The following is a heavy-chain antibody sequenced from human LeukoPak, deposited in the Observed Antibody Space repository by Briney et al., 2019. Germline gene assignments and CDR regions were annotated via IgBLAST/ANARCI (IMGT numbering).Heavy chain of an antibody. CDR1: GFAFSNYA. V-gene: IGHV3-23*01. Sequence: PGGSLRLSCAASGFAFSNYAMSWVRQAPGKGVEGVSAITGSGGSTYSADSVKGRFTISRDNSKNSLYLQVNSLRAEDTAVYYCARGTTVTTNFDYWGQGTLVTVSS. CDR2: ITGSGGST. D-gene: IGHD4-17*01. CDR3: ARGTTVTTNFDY. J-gene: IGHJ4*02.